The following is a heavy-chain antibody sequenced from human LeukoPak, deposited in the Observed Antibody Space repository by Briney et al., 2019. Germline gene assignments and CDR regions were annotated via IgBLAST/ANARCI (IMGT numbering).Heavy chain of an antibody. CDR1: GFTFSSYA. V-gene: IGHV3-30-3*01. Sequence: GRSLRLSCAASGFTFSSYAMHWVRQAPGKGLEWVADISYDGSNKYYADSVKGRFTISRDNSKNTLYLQMNSLRAEDTAVYYCARDPVAGPDYWGQGTLVTVSS. CDR3: ARDPVAGPDY. D-gene: IGHD6-19*01. J-gene: IGHJ4*02. CDR2: ISYDGSNK.